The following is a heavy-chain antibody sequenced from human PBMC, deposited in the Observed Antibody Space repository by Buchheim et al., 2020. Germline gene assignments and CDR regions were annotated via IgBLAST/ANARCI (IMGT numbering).Heavy chain of an antibody. J-gene: IGHJ2*01. Sequence: EVQLLESGGGLVQPGGSLRLSCAASGFTFSSYAMSWARQAPGEGLEWVSAISGSGGSTHYAHSVTGRFTISRDNSKNTLYLQMSSLRAEDAAVYYCAKVFGILDRSYWYFDLWGRGTL. CDR2: ISGSGGST. CDR3: AKVFGILDRSYWYFDL. D-gene: IGHD3-16*01. V-gene: IGHV3-23*01. CDR1: GFTFSSYA.